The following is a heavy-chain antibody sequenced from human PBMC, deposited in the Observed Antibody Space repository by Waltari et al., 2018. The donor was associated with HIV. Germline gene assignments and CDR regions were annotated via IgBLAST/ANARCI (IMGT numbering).Heavy chain of an antibody. V-gene: IGHV3-48*03. Sequence: EVQLVESGGGLVQPGGSLRLSCAASGFTFSSYEMTWVRQAPGKGLEWVSYISSSGSTIYYADSVKGRFTISRDNAKNSLYLQMNSLRAEDTAVYYCASQQRGYDAFDIWGQGTMVTVSS. CDR2: ISSSGSTI. D-gene: IGHD3-3*01. J-gene: IGHJ3*02. CDR1: GFTFSSYE. CDR3: ASQQRGYDAFDI.